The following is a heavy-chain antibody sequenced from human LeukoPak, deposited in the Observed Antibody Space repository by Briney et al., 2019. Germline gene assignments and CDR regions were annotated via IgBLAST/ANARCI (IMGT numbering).Heavy chain of an antibody. Sequence: ASVKVSCEASGYIFTGYFMHWVRQAPGQGLEWIGWINPNSGGTSYAQKLQGRVTMTRDTSISTAYMELSRLRSDDTAVYYCAREVDISGWRGIDYWGQGTLVTVSS. J-gene: IGHJ4*02. CDR2: INPNSGGT. CDR1: GYIFTGYF. V-gene: IGHV1-2*02. D-gene: IGHD6-19*01. CDR3: AREVDISGWRGIDY.